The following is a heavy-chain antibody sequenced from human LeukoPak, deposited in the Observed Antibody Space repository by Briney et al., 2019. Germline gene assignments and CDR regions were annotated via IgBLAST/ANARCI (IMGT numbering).Heavy chain of an antibody. Sequence: GASVNVSCKVSGYTLTELSMHWVRQPPGKGREWMGGFDPEDDETMYAQKFQGRVTMTEDTSTDTAYMELSSLRSEDTAVYYGATVLRIITVRGVIIGANWFDPWGQGTLVTVSS. CDR1: GYTLTELS. CDR2: FDPEDDET. J-gene: IGHJ5*02. V-gene: IGHV1-24*01. CDR3: ATVLRIITVRGVIIGANWFDP. D-gene: IGHD3-10*01.